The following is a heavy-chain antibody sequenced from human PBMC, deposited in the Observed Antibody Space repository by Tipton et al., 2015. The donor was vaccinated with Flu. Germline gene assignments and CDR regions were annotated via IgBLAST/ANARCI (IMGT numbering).Heavy chain of an antibody. Sequence: TLSLTCTVSGGSISDYYWSWIRQPPGKGLEWIGYSGSTNYNPSLKNRVTISLDTSKNQSSLQLKSVTASDTAVYYCARLKLFALVNHSYYYGLDVWGQGTTVTVS. CDR1: GGSISDYY. J-gene: IGHJ6*02. V-gene: IGHV4-59*08. CDR2: SGST. D-gene: IGHD3/OR15-3a*01. CDR3: ARLKLFALVNHSYYYGLDV.